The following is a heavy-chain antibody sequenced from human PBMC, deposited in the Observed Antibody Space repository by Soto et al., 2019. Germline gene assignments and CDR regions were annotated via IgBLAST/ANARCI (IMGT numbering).Heavy chain of an antibody. D-gene: IGHD5-12*01. J-gene: IGHJ4*02. CDR3: ARGADIVAMSFDY. CDR1: GGSIRSYY. CDR2: IYYSGST. Sequence: SETLSLTCTVPGGSIRSYYLTWIRQPPGKGLEWIGYIYYSGSTNYNPSLKSRVTISVDTSKNQFSLKLSSVTAADTAVYYCARGADIVAMSFDYWGQGTLVIVSS. V-gene: IGHV4-59*01.